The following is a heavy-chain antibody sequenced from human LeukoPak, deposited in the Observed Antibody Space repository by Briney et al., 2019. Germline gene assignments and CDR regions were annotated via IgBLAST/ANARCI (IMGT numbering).Heavy chain of an antibody. J-gene: IGHJ6*02. Sequence: GSVKVSCKASGYTFTGYYMHWVRQAPGQGLEWMGWINPNSGGTNYAQKFQGRVTMTRDTSISTAHMELSRLRSDDTAVYYCARDDIVVVPAQYGMDVWGQGTTVTVSS. V-gene: IGHV1-2*02. CDR3: ARDDIVVVPAQYGMDV. CDR1: GYTFTGYY. CDR2: INPNSGGT. D-gene: IGHD2-2*01.